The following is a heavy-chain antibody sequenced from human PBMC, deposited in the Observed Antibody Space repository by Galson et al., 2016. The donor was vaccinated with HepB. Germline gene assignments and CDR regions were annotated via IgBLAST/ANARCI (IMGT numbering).Heavy chain of an antibody. CDR3: ARRLTGAGTFDY. CDR2: IYYSGST. V-gene: IGHV4-39*01. Sequence: ETLSLTCSVSGGDISGSSFCWGWIRQPPGKRLEWIGSIYYSGSTYNSPSLKSRATMSVDTSKNQFSRKLSSVTAADTAVYYCARRLTGAGTFDYWGQGTLVTVSS. D-gene: IGHD6-19*01. CDR1: GGDISGSSFC. J-gene: IGHJ4*02.